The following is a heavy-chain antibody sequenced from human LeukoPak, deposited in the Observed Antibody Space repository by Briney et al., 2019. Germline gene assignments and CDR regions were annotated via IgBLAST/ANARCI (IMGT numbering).Heavy chain of an antibody. D-gene: IGHD5-18*01. J-gene: IGHJ4*02. CDR1: GFTFSIYW. V-gene: IGHV3-7*04. Sequence: GGSLRPSCAASGFTFSIYWMSWVRRAPGKGLEWVANIKEDGSEKNYVGSVKGRFTISRDNAKNSLYLQMNSLRAEDTAVYYCARDHHPFTAWGQGTLVTVSS. CDR2: IKEDGSEK. CDR3: ARDHHPFTA.